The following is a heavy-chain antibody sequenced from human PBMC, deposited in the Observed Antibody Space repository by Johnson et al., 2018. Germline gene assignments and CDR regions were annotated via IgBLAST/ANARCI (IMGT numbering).Heavy chain of an antibody. V-gene: IGHV3-74*02. CDR3: ARGGSGSYGRDYYYMDV. D-gene: IGHD1-26*01. CDR1: GFTFSTYW. Sequence: VQLVQSGGGVVQPGRSLRLSCAASGFTFSTYWMHWVRQAPGKGLVWVSRINSDGSITSYADSVKGRFTISRDNAKNTLYLQMNSLRAEDMAVYYCARGGSGSYGRDYYYMDVWGKGTTVTVSS. J-gene: IGHJ6*03. CDR2: INSDGSIT.